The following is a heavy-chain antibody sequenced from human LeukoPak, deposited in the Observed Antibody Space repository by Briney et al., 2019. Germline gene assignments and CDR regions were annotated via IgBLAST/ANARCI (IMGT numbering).Heavy chain of an antibody. V-gene: IGHV6-1*01. CDR2: AYYRSKWYY. CDR3: ARHGRYYYGSGNPYNWFDP. D-gene: IGHD3-10*01. CDR1: GDSVSSNSAA. J-gene: IGHJ5*02. Sequence: SQTLSLTCAISGDSVSSNSAAWNWIRQSPTRGLEWLGRAYYRSKWYYDYSVSVKSRITINPDTSKNQFSLQLNSVTPEDTAVYYCARHGRYYYGSGNPYNWFDPWGQGTLVTVSS.